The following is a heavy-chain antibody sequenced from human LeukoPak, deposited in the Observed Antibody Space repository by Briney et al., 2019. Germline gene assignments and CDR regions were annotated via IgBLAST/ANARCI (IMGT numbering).Heavy chain of an antibody. Sequence: PSETLSLTCTVSGGSISSSSYYWGWIRQPPGKGLEWIGSIYYSGSTYYNPSLKSRVAISVDTSKNQFSLKLSSVTAADTAVYYCARGKAVTYWFDPWGQGTLVTVSS. D-gene: IGHD6-19*01. J-gene: IGHJ5*02. CDR3: ARGKAVTYWFDP. V-gene: IGHV4-39*07. CDR2: IYYSGST. CDR1: GGSISSSSYY.